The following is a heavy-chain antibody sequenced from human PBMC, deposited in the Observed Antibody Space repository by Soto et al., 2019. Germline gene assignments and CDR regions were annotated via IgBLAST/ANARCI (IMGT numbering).Heavy chain of an antibody. CDR1: GFSLSTTGVG. CDR3: AQRLRECGLGRERATYFDP. D-gene: IGHD3-16*01. V-gene: IGHV2-5*02. Sequence: QITLKESGPTLVRPTQTLTLTCTFSGFSLSTTGVGVGWIRQPPGKALEWLALIYWDDDKRYSPSLKSRLTITQDTSKNGLIRTMTNMVPVDTATYSCAQRLRECGLGRERATYFDPWGQGTLVTVSS. CDR2: IYWDDDK. J-gene: IGHJ5*02.